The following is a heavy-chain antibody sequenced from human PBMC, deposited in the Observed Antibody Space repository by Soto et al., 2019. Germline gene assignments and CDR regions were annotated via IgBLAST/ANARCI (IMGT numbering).Heavy chain of an antibody. Sequence: GASVKVSCKACGYTFTSYGISWVRQAPGQGLEWMGWISAYNGNTNYAQKLQGRVTMTTDTSTSTAYMELRSLRSDDTAVYYCARDQAITIFGVVSRAAMEVWGKGTTVTGSS. J-gene: IGHJ6*03. CDR2: ISAYNGNT. CDR3: ARDQAITIFGVVSRAAMEV. CDR1: GYTFTSYG. V-gene: IGHV1-18*01. D-gene: IGHD3-3*01.